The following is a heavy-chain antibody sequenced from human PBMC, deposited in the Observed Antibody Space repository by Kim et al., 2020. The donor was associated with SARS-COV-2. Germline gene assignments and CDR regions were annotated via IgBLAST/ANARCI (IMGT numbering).Heavy chain of an antibody. D-gene: IGHD5-18*01. CDR1: GFTFSSYS. J-gene: IGHJ3*02. V-gene: IGHV3-48*02. CDR3: ARAALSFVDTAMVLGGDGSFDI. Sequence: GGSRRLSCAASGFTFSSYSMNWVRQAPGKGLEWVSYISSSSSTIYYADSVKGRFTISRDNAKNSLYLQMNSLRDEDTAVYYCARAALSFVDTAMVLGGDGSFDIWGQGAMVTVSS. CDR2: ISSSSSTI.